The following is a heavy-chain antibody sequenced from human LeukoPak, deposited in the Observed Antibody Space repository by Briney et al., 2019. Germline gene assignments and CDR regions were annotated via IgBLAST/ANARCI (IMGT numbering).Heavy chain of an antibody. CDR1: GYSISSGYY. CDR3: ARVDYNSGTFDY. V-gene: IGHV4-38-2*01. J-gene: IGHJ4*02. CDR2: MYRSA. Sequence: PSETLSLTCAVSGYSISSGYYWGWIRQPPGKGLEWIGSMYRSAYYNPPLQTRVTISVDMSKNQFSLKLRSVTAADTAVYYCARVDYNSGTFDYWGQGTLVTVSS. D-gene: IGHD3-10*01.